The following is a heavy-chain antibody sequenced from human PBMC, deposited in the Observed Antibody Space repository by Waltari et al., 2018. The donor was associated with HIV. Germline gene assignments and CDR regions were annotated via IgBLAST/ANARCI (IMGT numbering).Heavy chain of an antibody. CDR2: ISGDGSGT. J-gene: IGHJ4*02. CDR1: CFTFSSHW. CDR3: TREGVETTAPADY. V-gene: IGHV3-74*01. Sequence: EVQLVESGGGLVRVGGSLRLSCAASCFTFSSHWMHWVRQAPGKGLVWVARISGDGSGTSYADSVRGRFSISRENAENSLHLHMNSVRPEDTGLYYCTREGVETTAPADYWGQGTLVTVSS. D-gene: IGHD4-17*01.